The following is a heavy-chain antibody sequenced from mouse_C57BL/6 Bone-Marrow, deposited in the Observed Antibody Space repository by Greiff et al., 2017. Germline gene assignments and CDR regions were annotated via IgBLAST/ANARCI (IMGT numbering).Heavy chain of an antibody. CDR1: GFTFSSYA. J-gene: IGHJ4*01. D-gene: IGHD1-1*01. Sequence: EVMLVESGGGLVKPGGSLKLSCAASGFTFSSYAMSWVRQTPEKRLEWVATISDGGSYTYYPDNVKGRFTISRDNAKNNLYLQMSHLKSEDTAMYYCAREIYYYGSSPYYAMDYWGQGTSVTVSS. V-gene: IGHV5-4*01. CDR2: ISDGGSYT. CDR3: AREIYYYGSSPYYAMDY.